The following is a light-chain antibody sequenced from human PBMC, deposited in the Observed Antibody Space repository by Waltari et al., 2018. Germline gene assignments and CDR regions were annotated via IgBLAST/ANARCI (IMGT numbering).Light chain of an antibody. V-gene: IGLV2-14*01. CDR1: SSDIGGYKY. CDR2: VVS. J-gene: IGLJ3*02. CDR3: SLYMNSSLV. Sequence: QSALPQPASVSGSPGQSITISCTGTSSDIGGYKYVSWYQQHPGKAPKLMIYVVSNRPSGVSNRFSGSKSGSTASLTISGLQSEDEADYYCSLYMNSSLVFGAGTKVTVL.